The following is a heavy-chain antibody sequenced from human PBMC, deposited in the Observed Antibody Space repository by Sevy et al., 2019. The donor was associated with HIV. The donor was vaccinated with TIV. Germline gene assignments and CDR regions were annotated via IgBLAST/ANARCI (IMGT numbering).Heavy chain of an antibody. Sequence: GGSLRLSCAASGFTFSSYAMHWVRQAPGKGLEWVAMTSTDGNNKYYADAVKGRFTISMDNSKNTLFRQMDTLRAEDTALYYCARDAVIQLWEYYFDYWGQGTLVTVSS. V-gene: IGHV3-30-3*01. J-gene: IGHJ4*02. D-gene: IGHD5-18*01. CDR1: GFTFSSYA. CDR3: ARDAVIQLWEYYFDY. CDR2: TSTDGNNK.